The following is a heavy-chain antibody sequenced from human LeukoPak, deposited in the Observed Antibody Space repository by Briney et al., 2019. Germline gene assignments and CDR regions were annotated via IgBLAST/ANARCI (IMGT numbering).Heavy chain of an antibody. Sequence: SETLSLTCTVSGGSISSYYWSWIRQPPGKGLEWIGYIYYSGSTNYNPSLKSRVTISVDTSKNQFSLKLSSVTAADTAVYYCAREGPYQLLWGGEFDYWGQGTLVTVSS. CDR3: AREGPYQLLWGGEFDY. J-gene: IGHJ4*02. CDR2: IYYSGST. CDR1: GGSISSYY. D-gene: IGHD2-2*01. V-gene: IGHV4-59*01.